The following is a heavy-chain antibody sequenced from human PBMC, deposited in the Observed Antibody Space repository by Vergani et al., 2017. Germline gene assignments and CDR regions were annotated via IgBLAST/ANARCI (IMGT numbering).Heavy chain of an antibody. D-gene: IGHD6-19*01. CDR3: AKVGRSEVAGTFGAFDI. CDR2: ISGSGGST. J-gene: IGHJ3*02. V-gene: IGHV3-23*01. Sequence: EVQLLESGGGLVQPGGSLRLSCAASGFTFSSYAMSGVRQAPGKGREWVSAISGSGGSTYYADSVKGRFTISRDNSKNTLFLHMNSLRPEDTAVYYCAKVGRSEVAGTFGAFDIWGQGTMVTVSS. CDR1: GFTFSSYA.